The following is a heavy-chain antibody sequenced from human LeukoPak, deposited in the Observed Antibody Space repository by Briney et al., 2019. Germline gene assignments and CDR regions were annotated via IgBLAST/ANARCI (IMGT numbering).Heavy chain of an antibody. D-gene: IGHD4-23*01. CDR2: IIPIFGTA. J-gene: IGHJ4*02. CDR3: ARESGGNPATSEDY. Sequence: SVKVSCKASGGTFSSYAISWVRQAPGQGLEWMGGIIPIFGTANYAQKFQGRVTMTRDTSTSTVYMELSSLRSEDTAVYYCARESGGNPATSEDYWGQGTLVTVSS. V-gene: IGHV1-69*05. CDR1: GGTFSSYA.